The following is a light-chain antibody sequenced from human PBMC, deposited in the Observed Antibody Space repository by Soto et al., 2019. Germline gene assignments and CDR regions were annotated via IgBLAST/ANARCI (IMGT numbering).Light chain of an antibody. CDR2: LTS. CDR3: QQRSNWPPIT. V-gene: IGKV3-11*01. J-gene: IGKJ5*01. Sequence: VVLTQSPATLSSFPGNRVTLSCRASQAVNTRLAWYQHKPGQAPRLFVYLTSNRAAGIPARFSGSGSGTDFTLTISDVEPEDFAVYYGQQRSNWPPITFGQGTRLEIK. CDR1: QAVNTR.